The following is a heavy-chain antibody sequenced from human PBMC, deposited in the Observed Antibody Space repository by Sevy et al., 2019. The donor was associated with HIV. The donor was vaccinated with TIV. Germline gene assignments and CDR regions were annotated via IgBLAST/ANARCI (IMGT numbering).Heavy chain of an antibody. Sequence: ASVKVSCKASGGTFSSYGISWVRQAPGQGLEWMGGIIPILGTVNYAQKFQGRVTITADESTKTAYMELSSLRSEDTAVYYCARGGGNDWYYVDYWGQETLVTVS. CDR2: IIPILGTV. CDR1: GGTFSSYG. CDR3: ARGGGNDWYYVDY. V-gene: IGHV1-69*13. J-gene: IGHJ4*02. D-gene: IGHD3-9*01.